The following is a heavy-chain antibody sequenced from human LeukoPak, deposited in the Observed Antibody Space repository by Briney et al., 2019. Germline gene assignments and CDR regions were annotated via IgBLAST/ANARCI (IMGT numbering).Heavy chain of an antibody. Sequence: GASVKVSCKASGYTFTSFSISWVRQAPGQGLEWMGWISTYNGNTHYAQKFQGRVTMTTDTSTSTAYMELRSLRSDDTAVYYCARNPTVNGYDYWGQGTLVTVSS. CDR3: ARNPTVNGYDY. J-gene: IGHJ4*02. CDR2: ISTYNGNT. CDR1: GYTFTSFS. D-gene: IGHD6-25*01. V-gene: IGHV1-18*01.